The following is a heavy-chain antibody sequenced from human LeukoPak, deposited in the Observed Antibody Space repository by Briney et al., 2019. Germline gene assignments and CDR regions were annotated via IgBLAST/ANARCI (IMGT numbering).Heavy chain of an antibody. CDR3: ARPAYSSGSPGPLRY. D-gene: IGHD6-19*01. CDR2: INPSGGST. V-gene: IGHV1-46*01. J-gene: IGHJ1*01. Sequence: AASVEVSCKASGYTFTSYYMHWVRQAPGQGLEWMGIINPSGGSTSYAQKFQGRVTMTRDTSTSTVYMELSSLRSEDTAVYYCARPAYSSGSPGPLRYWGQGTLVTVSS. CDR1: GYTFTSYY.